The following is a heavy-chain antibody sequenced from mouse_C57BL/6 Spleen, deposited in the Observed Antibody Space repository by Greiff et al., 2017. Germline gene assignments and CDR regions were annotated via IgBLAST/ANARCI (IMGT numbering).Heavy chain of an antibody. J-gene: IGHJ3*01. CDR2: ISSGSSTI. D-gene: IGHD2-5*01. Sequence: EVMLVESGGGLVKPGGSLKLSCAASGFTFSDYGMHWVRQAPEKGLEWVAYISSGSSTIYYADTVKGRFTISRDNAKSTRFLQMTSLRSEDTALYYCARGYSNFAYWGQGTLVTVSA. CDR1: GFTFSDYG. V-gene: IGHV5-17*01. CDR3: ARGYSNFAY.